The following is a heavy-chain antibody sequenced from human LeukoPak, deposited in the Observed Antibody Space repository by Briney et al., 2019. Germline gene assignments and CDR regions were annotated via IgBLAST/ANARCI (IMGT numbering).Heavy chain of an antibody. V-gene: IGHV3-23*01. J-gene: IGHJ4*02. Sequence: GGSLRLSCAVSGLTFSDYRMIWVRQAPEKRLEWVAVTAGADDVIQYADSVKGRFTTSRDNTKNTMYLQMNSLRDEDTAVYYCARESYWGSSGKGFDSWGQGTLVTVSS. CDR1: GLTFSDYR. CDR2: TAGADDVI. CDR3: ARESYWGSSGKGFDS. D-gene: IGHD7-27*01.